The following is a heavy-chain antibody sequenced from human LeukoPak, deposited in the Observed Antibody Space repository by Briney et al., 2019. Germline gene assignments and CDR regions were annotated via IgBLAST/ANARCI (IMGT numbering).Heavy chain of an antibody. CDR1: GYTFTSYG. V-gene: IGHV1-18*01. CDR3: ATSASITMIDY. CDR2: ISAYNGNT. Sequence: ASAKVSCKASGYTFTSYGISWVRQAPGQGLEWMGWISAYNGNTNYAQKLQGRVTMTTDTSTSTAYMELRSLRSDDTAVYYCATSASITMIDYWGQGTLVTVSS. D-gene: IGHD3-22*01. J-gene: IGHJ4*02.